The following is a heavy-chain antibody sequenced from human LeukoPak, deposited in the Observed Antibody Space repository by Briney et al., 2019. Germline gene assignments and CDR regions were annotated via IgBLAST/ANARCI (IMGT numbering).Heavy chain of an antibody. CDR2: IRYDGSNK. Sequence: GGSLRLSCAASRFTFSNYGMHWVRQAPGKGLEWVAFIRYDGSNKYYADSVKGRFTISRDNSKNTLYLQMNSLRAEDTAVYYCARIQVDTAMTHDAFDIWGQGTMVTVSS. J-gene: IGHJ3*02. D-gene: IGHD5-18*01. V-gene: IGHV3-30*02. CDR1: RFTFSNYG. CDR3: ARIQVDTAMTHDAFDI.